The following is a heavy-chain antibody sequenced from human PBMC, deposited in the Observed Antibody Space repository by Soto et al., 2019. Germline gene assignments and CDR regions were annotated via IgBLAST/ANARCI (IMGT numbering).Heavy chain of an antibody. CDR1: GFTFSSYS. Sequence: PGGSLRLSCAASGFTFSSYSMNWVRQAPGKGLEWVSSISSSSSYIYYADSVRGRFTISRDNAKNSLYLQMNSLRAEDTAVYYCARKEQQLIRGNYYYYYMDVWGKGTTVTVSS. V-gene: IGHV3-21*01. CDR3: ARKEQQLIRGNYYYYYMDV. CDR2: ISSSSSYI. J-gene: IGHJ6*03. D-gene: IGHD6-13*01.